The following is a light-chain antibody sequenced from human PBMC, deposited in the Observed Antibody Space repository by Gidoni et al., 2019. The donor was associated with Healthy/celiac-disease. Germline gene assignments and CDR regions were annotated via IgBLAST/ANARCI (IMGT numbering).Light chain of an antibody. CDR2: EVS. CDR3: CSYAGSSTFVV. Sequence: QSALTQPASVSGSPGQSITISCTGTSRDVGSYNLVSWYQQHPGKAPKLMIYEVSKRPPGVSNRFSGSKSGNTASLTISGLQAEDEADYYCCSYAGSSTFVVFGGGTKLTVL. J-gene: IGLJ2*01. V-gene: IGLV2-23*02. CDR1: SRDVGSYNL.